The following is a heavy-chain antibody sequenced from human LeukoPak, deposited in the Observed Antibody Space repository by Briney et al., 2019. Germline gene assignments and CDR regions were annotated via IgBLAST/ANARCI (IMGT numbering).Heavy chain of an antibody. CDR1: GFTLSTYL. CDR3: ARVRRWFDP. CDR2: IGGDGSST. V-gene: IGHV3-74*01. J-gene: IGHJ5*02. Sequence: GGSLRLSCAASGFTLSTYLMHWVRQAPGKGLVWVSRIGGDGSSTSYADSVKGRFTISRDNAKNTLYLQMNSLSAEDTAVYYCARVRRWFDPWGQGTLVTVSS.